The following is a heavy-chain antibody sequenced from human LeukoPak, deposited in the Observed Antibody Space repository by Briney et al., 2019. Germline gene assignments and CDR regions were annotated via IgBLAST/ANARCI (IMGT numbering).Heavy chain of an antibody. V-gene: IGHV3-11*01. CDR3: AKYYYDSSVSEIDY. Sequence: GGSLRLSCAASGFTFSDYYMSWIRQAPGKGLEWVSYISSSGSTIYYADSVKGRFTISRDNAKNSLYLQMNSLRAEDTAVYYCAKYYYDSSVSEIDYWGQGTLVTVSS. D-gene: IGHD3-22*01. J-gene: IGHJ4*02. CDR1: GFTFSDYY. CDR2: ISSSGSTI.